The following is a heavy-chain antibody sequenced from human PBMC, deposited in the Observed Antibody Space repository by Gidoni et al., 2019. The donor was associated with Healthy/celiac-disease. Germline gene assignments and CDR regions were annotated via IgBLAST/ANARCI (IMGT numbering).Heavy chain of an antibody. CDR1: GFTFGDYA. CDR3: TRTYYDILTGTAEYFQH. Sequence: VQLVESGGGLVQPGRALRLSRTASGFTFGDYAMSWVRQAPGKGLEWVGFIRSKAYGGTTEYAASVKGRFTISRDDSKSISYLQMNSLKTEDTAVYYCTRTYYDILTGTAEYFQHWGQGTLVTVSS. CDR2: IRSKAYGGTT. V-gene: IGHV3-49*04. D-gene: IGHD3-9*01. J-gene: IGHJ1*01.